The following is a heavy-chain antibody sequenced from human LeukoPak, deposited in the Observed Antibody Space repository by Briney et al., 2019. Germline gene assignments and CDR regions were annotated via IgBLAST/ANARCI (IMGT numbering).Heavy chain of an antibody. CDR2: INHSGST. D-gene: IGHD1-26*01. Sequence: SETLSLTCAVYGGSFSGYHWSWIRQPPGKGLEWIGEINHSGSTNYNPSLKSRVTISEDTSKNQYSLKMSSVTAADTAVYYCTRGHSGTYYVEFDTWGQGTLVTVSS. CDR3: TRGHSGTYYVEFDT. CDR1: GGSFSGYH. V-gene: IGHV4-34*01. J-gene: IGHJ5*02.